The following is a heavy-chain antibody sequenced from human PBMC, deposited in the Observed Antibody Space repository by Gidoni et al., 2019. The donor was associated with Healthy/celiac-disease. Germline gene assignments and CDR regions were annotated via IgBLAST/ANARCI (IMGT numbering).Heavy chain of an antibody. V-gene: IGHV4-34*01. D-gene: IGHD3-3*01. CDR1: GGSFSGYY. J-gene: IGHJ5*02. Sequence: QVQLQQWGAGLLKPSETLSLTCAVYGGSFSGYYWSWIRQPPGKGLEWIGEINHSGSTNYNPSLKSRVTISVDTSKNQFSLKLSSVTAADTAVYYCARGRITIFGVVIGARGWFDPWGQGTLVTVSS. CDR2: INHSGST. CDR3: ARGRITIFGVVIGARGWFDP.